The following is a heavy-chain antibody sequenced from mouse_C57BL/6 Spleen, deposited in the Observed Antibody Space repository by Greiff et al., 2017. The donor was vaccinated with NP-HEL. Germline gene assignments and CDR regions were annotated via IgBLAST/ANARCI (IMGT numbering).Heavy chain of an antibody. J-gene: IGHJ1*03. CDR1: GYTFTDYY. CDR3: ARIGNYWYFDV. D-gene: IGHD1-1*01. Sequence: EVQLQQSGPELVKPGASVKISCKASGYTFTDYYMNWVKQSHGKSLEWIGDINPNNGGTSYNQKFKGKATLTVDKSSSTAYMELRSLTSEDSAVDYCARIGNYWYFDVWGTGTTVTVSS. V-gene: IGHV1-26*01. CDR2: INPNNGGT.